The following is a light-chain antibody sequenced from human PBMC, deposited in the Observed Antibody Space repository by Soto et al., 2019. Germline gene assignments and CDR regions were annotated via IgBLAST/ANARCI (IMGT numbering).Light chain of an antibody. CDR3: QQYGSWYT. V-gene: IGKV3-20*01. CDR1: QSVSSSY. Sequence: EIVLTQSPGTLSLSPGERATLSCRASQSVSSSYLAWYQQKPGQAPRLLIYGASSTATGIPDRFSGSGSGTDFTLTISRLEPEDFAVYYGQQYGSWYTFGQGTKLEIK. CDR2: GAS. J-gene: IGKJ2*01.